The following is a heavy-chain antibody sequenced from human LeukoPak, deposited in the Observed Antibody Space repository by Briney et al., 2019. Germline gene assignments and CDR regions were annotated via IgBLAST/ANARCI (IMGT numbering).Heavy chain of an antibody. Sequence: GRSLTLSCADSGFTFSDYAMHWVRQAPGKGLECVALISFDGGNKYYADSVKGRFTISRDNSKNTLYLQMNSLRADDTAVYYCGRGRKVRDYGGNYIDYWGQGTRVSVSS. CDR3: GRGRKVRDYGGNYIDY. CDR2: ISFDGGNK. D-gene: IGHD4-23*01. V-gene: IGHV3-30*01. J-gene: IGHJ4*02. CDR1: GFTFSDYA.